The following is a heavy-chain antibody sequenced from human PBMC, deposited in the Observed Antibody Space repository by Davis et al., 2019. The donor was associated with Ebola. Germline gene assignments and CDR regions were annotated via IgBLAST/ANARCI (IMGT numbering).Heavy chain of an antibody. CDR3: ARDALSADASGGMDV. CDR1: GFTFSNYS. J-gene: IGHJ6*04. V-gene: IGHV3-21*01. D-gene: IGHD2-2*01. Sequence: GESLKISCAASGFTFSNYSMNWVRQAPGKGLEWVSSISSSSSYIYYADSVKGRFTISRDNAKNSLYLQMNSLRAEDTAVYYCARDALSADASGGMDVWGKGTTVTVSS. CDR2: ISSSSSYI.